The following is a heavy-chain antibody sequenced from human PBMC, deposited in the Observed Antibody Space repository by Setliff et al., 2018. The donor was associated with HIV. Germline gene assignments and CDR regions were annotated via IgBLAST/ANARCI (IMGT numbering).Heavy chain of an antibody. V-gene: IGHV1-69*05. CDR3: AKTTPQPHYYYYVDV. D-gene: IGHD4-4*01. CDR1: GGAFSSYA. CDR2: IIPIFGTA. Sequence: GASVKVSCKASGGAFSSYALSWVRQAPGQGLEWMGGIIPIFGTANYAQKFQGRVTITTDESTSTAYMELSSLRSEDTAVYYCAKTTPQPHYYYYVDVWGKGTTVTVSS. J-gene: IGHJ6*03.